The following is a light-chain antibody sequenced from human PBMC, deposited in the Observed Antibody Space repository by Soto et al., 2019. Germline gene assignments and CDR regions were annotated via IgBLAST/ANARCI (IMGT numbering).Light chain of an antibody. Sequence: QSALTQPASVSGSPGQSITISCTGTSSDVGGYNYVSWYQQHPGKAPKLMIYEVSNRPSGVANRFSGSKSGNTASRTISGLQAEDEAEYYCSSYTSISTHVVFGGGTKLTVL. CDR1: SSDVGGYNY. J-gene: IGLJ2*01. V-gene: IGLV2-14*01. CDR3: SSYTSISTHVV. CDR2: EVS.